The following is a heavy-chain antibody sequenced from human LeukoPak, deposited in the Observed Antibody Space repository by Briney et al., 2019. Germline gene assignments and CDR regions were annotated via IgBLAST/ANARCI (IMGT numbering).Heavy chain of an antibody. V-gene: IGHV3-30*02. Sequence: GGSLRLSCAASGFTFSSYGMHWVRQAPGKGLEWVAFIRYDGSNKYYADSVKGRFTISRDNSKNMLYLQMNSLRAEDTAVYYCAKDMRYSSGWYSDYWGQGTLVTVSS. J-gene: IGHJ4*02. CDR3: AKDMRYSSGWYSDY. CDR1: GFTFSSYG. D-gene: IGHD6-19*01. CDR2: IRYDGSNK.